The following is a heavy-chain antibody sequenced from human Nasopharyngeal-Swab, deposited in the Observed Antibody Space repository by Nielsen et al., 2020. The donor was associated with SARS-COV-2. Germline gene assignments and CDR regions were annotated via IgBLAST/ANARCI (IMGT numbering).Heavy chain of an antibody. J-gene: IGHJ3*02. D-gene: IGHD3-22*01. CDR2: TYYWCKWYN. Sequence: SQTLSLTCAISGDSVSSNSAAWDRVRQSPSRGHEWLGRTYYWCKWYNDYAVSVKSRITINPDTSNNQFSLQLNSVTPEDTAVYYCAREGPGYDYYDSSGYQSTSDAFDIWGQGTMVTVSS. CDR3: AREGPGYDYYDSSGYQSTSDAFDI. V-gene: IGHV6-1*01. CDR1: GDSVSSNSAA.